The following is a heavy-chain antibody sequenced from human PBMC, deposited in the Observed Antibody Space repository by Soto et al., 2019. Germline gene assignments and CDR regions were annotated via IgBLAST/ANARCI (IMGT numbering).Heavy chain of an antibody. J-gene: IGHJ4*02. Sequence: QVQLQESGPGLVKPSETLSLTCTVSGGSISSYYWSWLRQPPGKGLEWIGYISESGSTDYNPALKSRVTISAGTPTNQFALKLSSVTAADTAVYYCARMGSGSYYLVYWGQGTRVTVSS. CDR3: ARMGSGSYYLVY. CDR1: GGSISSYY. D-gene: IGHD1-26*01. CDR2: ISESGST. V-gene: IGHV4-59*01.